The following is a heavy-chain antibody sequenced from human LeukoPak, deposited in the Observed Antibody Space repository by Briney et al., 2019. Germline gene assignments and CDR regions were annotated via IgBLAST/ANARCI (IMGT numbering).Heavy chain of an antibody. CDR1: GGSISSSSYH. D-gene: IGHD6-13*01. V-gene: IGHV4-39*01. Sequence: PSETLTLTCTVSGGSISSSSYHWGRIPQPPGKGLVWIGSIYYSGRTYYNPSLKGRLTIPEDTSKHQISLKLSSVTAADTAVYYCASVAAACSRWFDPWGQGTLVTVCS. CDR3: ASVAAACSRWFDP. CDR2: IYYSGRT. J-gene: IGHJ5*02.